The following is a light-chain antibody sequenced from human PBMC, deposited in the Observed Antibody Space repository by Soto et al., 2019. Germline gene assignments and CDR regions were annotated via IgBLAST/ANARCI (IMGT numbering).Light chain of an antibody. CDR1: SSDVGGYKY. Sequence: QSALTQPASVSGSPGQSITISCTGTSSDVGGYKYVSWYQQDPGKAPKLMIYEVRNRPSGVSNRFSGSKSGNTASLTISGLQAEDEAVYYCSSYTSSSTWVFGGGTKLTVL. J-gene: IGLJ3*02. CDR2: EVR. CDR3: SSYTSSSTWV. V-gene: IGLV2-14*01.